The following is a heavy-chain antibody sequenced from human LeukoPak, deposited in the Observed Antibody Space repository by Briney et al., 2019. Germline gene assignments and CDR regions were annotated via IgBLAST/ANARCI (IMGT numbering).Heavy chain of an antibody. V-gene: IGHV4-4*07. Sequence: SETLSLTCTVSGGSISSHYWSWLRQPAGKGLEYIGRIHTSGITNYNPSLKSRVTMSGDTSKNQFYLNLRSVTAADTAVCYCARDLGSNYVYFDYWGQGSLVTVSS. J-gene: IGHJ4*02. CDR1: GGSISSHY. CDR3: ARDLGSNYVYFDY. CDR2: IHTSGIT. D-gene: IGHD1-26*01.